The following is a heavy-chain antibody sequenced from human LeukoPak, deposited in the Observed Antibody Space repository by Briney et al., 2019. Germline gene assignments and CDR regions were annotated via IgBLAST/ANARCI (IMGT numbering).Heavy chain of an antibody. D-gene: IGHD3-9*01. V-gene: IGHV4-61*08. J-gene: IGHJ3*02. CDR2: IYYSGST. CDR3: ARGPYLTEELTGAFDI. Sequence: SETLSLTCTVSGGSISSGGYYWSWIRQPPGKGLEWIGYIYYSGSTNYNPSLKSRVTISVDTSKNQFSLKLSSVTAADTAVYYCARGPYLTEELTGAFDIWGQGTMVTVSS. CDR1: GGSISSGGYY.